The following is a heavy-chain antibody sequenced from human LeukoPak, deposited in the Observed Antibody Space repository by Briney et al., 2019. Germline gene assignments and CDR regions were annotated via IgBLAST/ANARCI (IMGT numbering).Heavy chain of an antibody. CDR3: ARDTGYCSGGSCYPNYFDY. V-gene: IGHV4-61*01. CDR2: VYYSGNT. D-gene: IGHD2-15*01. J-gene: IGHJ4*02. CDR1: GGSFSSGSYY. Sequence: PSETLSLTCTVSGGSFSSGSYYWSWIRQPPGTGLEWIGYVYYSGNTNYNPSLKSRVTISVDTSKNQFSLKLTSVTAADTAVYYCARDTGYCSGGSCYPNYFDYWGPGTLVTVSS.